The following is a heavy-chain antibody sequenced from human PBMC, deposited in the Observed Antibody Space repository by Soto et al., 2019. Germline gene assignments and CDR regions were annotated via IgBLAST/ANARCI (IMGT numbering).Heavy chain of an antibody. D-gene: IGHD1-26*01. V-gene: IGHV3-33*08. CDR3: ARVRGGSYVPPDY. Sequence: GGSLRLSCTASGFSFSDYSFNWVRQAPGKGLEWVAVIWYDGSNKYYADSVKGRFTISRDNSKNTLYLQMNSLRAEDTAVYYCARVRGGSYVPPDYWGQGTLVTVSS. CDR1: GFSFSDYS. J-gene: IGHJ4*02. CDR2: IWYDGSNK.